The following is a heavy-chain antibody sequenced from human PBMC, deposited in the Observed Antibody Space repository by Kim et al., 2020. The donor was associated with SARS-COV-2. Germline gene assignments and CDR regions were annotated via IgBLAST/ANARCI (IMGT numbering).Heavy chain of an antibody. D-gene: IGHD3-10*01. V-gene: IGHV1-3*01. J-gene: IGHJ5*02. CDR2: INAGNGNT. CDR1: GYTFTSYA. Sequence: ASVKVSCKASGYTFTSYAMHWVRQAPGQRLEWMGWINAGNGNTKYSQKFQGRVTITRDTSASTAYMELSSLRSEDTAVYYCARSPPVTTMVRGWFDPWGQGTLVTVSS. CDR3: ARSPPVTTMVRGWFDP.